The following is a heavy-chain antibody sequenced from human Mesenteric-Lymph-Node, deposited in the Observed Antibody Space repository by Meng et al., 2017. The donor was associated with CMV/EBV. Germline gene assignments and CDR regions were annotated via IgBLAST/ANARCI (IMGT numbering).Heavy chain of an antibody. J-gene: IGHJ4*02. CDR3: AREFREYTYGRGFDY. CDR2: ISAYNGNT. D-gene: IGHD5-18*01. V-gene: IGHV1-18*01. Sequence: ASVKVSCKASGYTFTSYGISWVRQAPGQGLEWMGWISAYNGNTNYAQKLQGRVTMTTDASTSTAYMELRSLRSDDTAVYYCAREFREYTYGRGFDYWGQGTLVTVSS. CDR1: GYTFTSYG.